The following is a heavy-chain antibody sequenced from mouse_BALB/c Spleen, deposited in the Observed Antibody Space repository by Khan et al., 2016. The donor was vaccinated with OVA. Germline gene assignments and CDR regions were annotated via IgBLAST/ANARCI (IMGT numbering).Heavy chain of an antibody. CDR1: GYTFTSYV. J-gene: IGHJ3*01. CDR3: APVGTYYVSFAY. V-gene: IGHV1S136*01. CDR2: IYPFNDDT. D-gene: IGHD1-1*01. Sequence: VQLKQSGPELVKPGASVKMSCKTSGYTFTSYVMHWVKQKPGLGLEWIGYIYPFNDDTKYNEKFKGKATLTSDKSSSTAYMELSSLTSEDSAVYYRAPVGTYYVSFAYWGQGTLVTVSA.